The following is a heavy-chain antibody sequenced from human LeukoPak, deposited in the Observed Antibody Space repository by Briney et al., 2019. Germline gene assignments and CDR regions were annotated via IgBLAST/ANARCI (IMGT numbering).Heavy chain of an antibody. J-gene: IGHJ4*02. CDR1: GFTFSSYS. CDR3: ARVYYGSGNSAAFDY. D-gene: IGHD3-10*01. V-gene: IGHV3-21*01. Sequence: GGSLRLSCAASGFTFSSYSMNWVRQAPGKGLEWVSSISSSSSYIYYADSVKGRFTISRDNAKNSLYLQMNSLRAEDTAVYYCARVYYGSGNSAAFDYWGQGTLVTVSS. CDR2: ISSSSSYI.